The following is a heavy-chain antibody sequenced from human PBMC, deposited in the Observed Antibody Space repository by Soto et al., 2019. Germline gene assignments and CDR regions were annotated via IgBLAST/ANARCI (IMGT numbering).Heavy chain of an antibody. CDR1: GGSFSGYY. CDR2: INHSGST. D-gene: IGHD2-2*01. Sequence: SETLSLTCAVYGGSFSGYYWSWIRQPPGKGLEWIGEINHSGSTNYNPSLKSRVTISVDTSKNQFSLKLSSVTAADTAVYYCARGTTCSSTSCYATRRASGMDVWGQGTTVTVSS. V-gene: IGHV4-34*01. J-gene: IGHJ6*02. CDR3: ARGTTCSSTSCYATRRASGMDV.